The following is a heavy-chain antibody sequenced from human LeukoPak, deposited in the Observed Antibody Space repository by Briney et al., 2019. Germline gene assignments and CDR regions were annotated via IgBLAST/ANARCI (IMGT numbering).Heavy chain of an antibody. CDR3: AKERVPYYYDSSGPFDY. J-gene: IGHJ4*02. Sequence: GGSLRLSCEASGFTVSSNYMSWVRRAPGKGLEWVAVISYDGSNKYYADSVKGRFTTSRDNSKNTLYLQMNSLRAEDTAVYYCAKERVPYYYDSSGPFDYWGQGTLVTVSS. D-gene: IGHD3-22*01. V-gene: IGHV3-30*18. CDR2: ISYDGSNK. CDR1: GFTVSSNY.